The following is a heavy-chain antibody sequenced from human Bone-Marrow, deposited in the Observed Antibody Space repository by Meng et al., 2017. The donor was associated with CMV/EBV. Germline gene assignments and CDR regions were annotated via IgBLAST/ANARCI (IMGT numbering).Heavy chain of an antibody. CDR3: ASYGYTNYFDY. CDR2: INHSGST. J-gene: IGHJ4*02. D-gene: IGHD1-1*01. CDR1: GGSTSSYY. V-gene: IGHV4-34*01. Sequence: SETLSLTGTVSGGSTSSYYWSWIRQPPGKGLEWIGEINHSGSTNYNPSLKSRVTISVDTSKNQFSLKLSSVTAADTAVYYCASYGYTNYFDYWGQGTLVTVSS.